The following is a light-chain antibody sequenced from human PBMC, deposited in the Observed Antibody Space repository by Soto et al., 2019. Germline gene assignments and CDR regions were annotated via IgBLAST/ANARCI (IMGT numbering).Light chain of an antibody. CDR3: ASWDDGLSGWV. J-gene: IGLJ3*02. CDR1: RSNIGTNS. Sequence: QAVVTQPPSASATPGQRVIISCSGSRSNIGTNSVSWYQQVPGMAPKLLIYRHDQRPSGVPDRVSGSKSGTSASLAISAVQSEDEADYYCASWDDGLSGWVFGGGTKVTVL. CDR2: RHD. V-gene: IGLV1-44*01.